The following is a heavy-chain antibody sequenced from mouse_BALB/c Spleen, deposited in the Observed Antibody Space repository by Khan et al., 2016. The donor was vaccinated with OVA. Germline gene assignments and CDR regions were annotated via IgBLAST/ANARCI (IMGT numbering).Heavy chain of an antibody. CDR2: INPSNGYI. Sequence: QVQLQQSGAELARPGASVKLSCKASGYTFTSYTIHWIKKRPGQGLEWIGYINPSNGYINYNQKFKDKATLTTDNSSTPPYLQLSSLTSDDSAAFNGVRDGAYQRSDGWVAYWGQGTLGTVSA. CDR3: VRDGAYQRSDGWVAY. J-gene: IGHJ3*01. D-gene: IGHD2-10*01. CDR1: GYTFTSYT. V-gene: IGHV1-4*01.